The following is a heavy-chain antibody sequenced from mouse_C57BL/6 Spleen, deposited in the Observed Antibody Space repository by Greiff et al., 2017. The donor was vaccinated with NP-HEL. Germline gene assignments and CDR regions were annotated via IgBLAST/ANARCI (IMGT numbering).Heavy chain of an antibody. CDR1: GFSLTSYG. V-gene: IGHV2-5*01. J-gene: IGHJ1*03. CDR2: IWRGGST. D-gene: IGHD1-1*01. CDR3: AKDRSTTVVATDWYFDV. Sequence: QVQLKQSGPGLVQPSQSLSITCTVSGFSLTSYGVHWVRQSPGKGLEWLGGIWRGGSTDYNAAFMSRLNITKDNSKSQVFFKMNSLQADDTAIYYCAKDRSTTVVATDWYFDVWGTGTTVTVSS.